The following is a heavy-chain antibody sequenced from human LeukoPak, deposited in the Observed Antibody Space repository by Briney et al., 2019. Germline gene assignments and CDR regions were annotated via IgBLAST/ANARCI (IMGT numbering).Heavy chain of an antibody. CDR2: IRSDASNQ. CDR3: XXXXXXXPXXS. Sequence: XYAXHXVRQAPGXGLXWVAFIRSDASNQXYSDSVKGRFTISRXXSKXSLFLQMHSLRPEDTAIYYXXXXXXXXPXXSWXQGTRVTVS. CDR1: XYA. V-gene: IGHV3-30*02. J-gene: IGHJ4*02.